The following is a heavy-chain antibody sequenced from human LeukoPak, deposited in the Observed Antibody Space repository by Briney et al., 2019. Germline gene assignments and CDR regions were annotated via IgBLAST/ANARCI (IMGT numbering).Heavy chain of an antibody. D-gene: IGHD4-17*01. CDR3: ARVDYGDYYNFDY. J-gene: IGHJ4*02. CDR2: INHSGST. Sequence: PSETLSLTCAVYGGSFSGYYWSWIRQPPGKGLEWIGEINHSGSTNYNPSLKGRVTISVDTSKNQFSLKLSSVTAADTAVYYCARVDYGDYYNFDYWGQGTLVTVSS. CDR1: GGSFSGYY. V-gene: IGHV4-34*01.